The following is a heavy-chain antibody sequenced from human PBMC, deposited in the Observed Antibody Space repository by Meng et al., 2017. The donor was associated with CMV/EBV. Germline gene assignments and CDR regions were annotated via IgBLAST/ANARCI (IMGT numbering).Heavy chain of an antibody. CDR1: GFTFSSYS. Sequence: GGSLRLSCAASGFTFSSYSMNWVRQAPGKGLEWVSSISSSSSYIYYADSVKGRFTISRDNAKNSLYLQMNSLRAEDTAVYYCARDGTDCSSTSCRIDYYYYGMDVWGQGTTVTVSS. CDR3: ARDGTDCSSTSCRIDYYYYGMDV. J-gene: IGHJ6*02. D-gene: IGHD2-2*01. CDR2: ISSSSSYI. V-gene: IGHV3-21*01.